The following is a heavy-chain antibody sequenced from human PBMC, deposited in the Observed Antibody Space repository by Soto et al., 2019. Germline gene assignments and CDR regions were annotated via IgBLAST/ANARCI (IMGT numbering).Heavy chain of an antibody. D-gene: IGHD3-22*01. CDR3: ARDMFDSSGPRAGPYNWFDP. Sequence: GGSLRLSCAASGFTFSSYSMNRVRQAPGKGLELVSSISSSSSYIYYADSVKGRFTISRDNAKNSLYLKMNSLRAEDTAVYYCARDMFDSSGPRAGPYNWFDPRGQGTRVTVAS. J-gene: IGHJ5*02. V-gene: IGHV3-21*01. CDR2: ISSSSSYI. CDR1: GFTFSSYS.